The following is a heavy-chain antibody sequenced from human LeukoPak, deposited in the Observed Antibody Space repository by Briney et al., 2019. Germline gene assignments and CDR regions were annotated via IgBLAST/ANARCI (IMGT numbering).Heavy chain of an antibody. V-gene: IGHV3-48*01. Sequence: PEGSLRLSCAASGFTFSTYNMNWVRQAPGEGLKWLSYISHDSVTEYYGDSVRGRFTISRDNANNSLYLQMDSLRVEDTAVYYCASRSGLGAFDIWGQGTMVIVSS. J-gene: IGHJ3*02. CDR1: GFTFSTYN. CDR3: ASRSGLGAFDI. CDR2: ISHDSVTE. D-gene: IGHD6-19*01.